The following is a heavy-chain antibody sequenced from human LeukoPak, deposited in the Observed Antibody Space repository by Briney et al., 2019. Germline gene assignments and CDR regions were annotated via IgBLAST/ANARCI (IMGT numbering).Heavy chain of an antibody. CDR2: IYYSGST. D-gene: IGHD3-16*01. CDR1: GGSISSSSYY. CDR3: ASHWAGPFDY. V-gene: IGHV4-39*01. J-gene: IGHJ4*02. Sequence: SETLSLTCTVSGGSISSSSYYWGWIRQPPGKGLEWIGSIYYSGSTYYNPSLKSRVTISVDTSKNQFSLKLSSVTAADTAVYYCASHWAGPFDYWGQGTLVTVSS.